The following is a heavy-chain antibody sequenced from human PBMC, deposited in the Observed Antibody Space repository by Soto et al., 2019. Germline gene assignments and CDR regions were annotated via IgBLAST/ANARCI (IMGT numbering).Heavy chain of an antibody. CDR1: GYSFTSYW. J-gene: IGHJ6*02. CDR2: IYPGDSDT. CDR3: ARRGYSGYDLGYGMDV. Sequence: PGESLKISCKGSGYSFTSYWIGWVRQITGKGLEWMGIIYPGDSDTRYSPSFQGQVTISADKSISTAYLQWSSLKASDTAMYYCARRGYSGYDLGYGMDVWGQGTTLTVSS. V-gene: IGHV5-51*01. D-gene: IGHD5-12*01.